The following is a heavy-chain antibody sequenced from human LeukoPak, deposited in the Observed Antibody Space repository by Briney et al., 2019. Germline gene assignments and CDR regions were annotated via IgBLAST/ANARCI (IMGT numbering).Heavy chain of an antibody. CDR3: ATDIPRRVRGVVYSSFGMDV. V-gene: IGHV1-24*01. D-gene: IGHD3-10*01. J-gene: IGHJ6*02. CDR2: FDPEDGET. CDR1: GYTLTDLS. Sequence: ASVKVSCKVSGYTLTDLSMHWVRHAPGKGLELLGGFDPEDGETIYAQKFQGGVTLAEDTSTDTAYMELSSLRSEDTAAYYCATDIPRRVRGVVYSSFGMDVWGQGTTVTVSS.